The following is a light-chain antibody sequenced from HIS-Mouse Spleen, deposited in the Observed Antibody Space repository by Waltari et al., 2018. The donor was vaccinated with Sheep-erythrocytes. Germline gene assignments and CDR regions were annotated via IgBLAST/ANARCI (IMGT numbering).Light chain of an antibody. J-gene: IGLJ2*01. V-gene: IGLV3-1*01. CDR3: QAWDSSTAWNVV. Sequence: SYELTQPPSVSVSPGQTASITCSRDKLGDKYACWYQQKQGQSPVLVIYQDSKRPSWIPERFSGSNAGNTAALTISGTQAMDEADYYCQAWDSSTAWNVVFGGGTKLTVL. CDR1: KLGDKY. CDR2: QDS.